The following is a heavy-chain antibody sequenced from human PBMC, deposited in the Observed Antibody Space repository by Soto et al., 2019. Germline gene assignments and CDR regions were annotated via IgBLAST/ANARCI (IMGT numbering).Heavy chain of an antibody. V-gene: IGHV3-66*01. CDR3: ARDHHYYDSSGSYY. CDR2: IYSGGST. Sequence: EVQLVESGGGLVQPGGSLRLSCAASGFTVSSNYMSWVRQAPGKGLEWVSVIYSGGSTYYADSVKGRFTISRNNSKNTLYIQITSLRAEEKAVYYCARDHHYYDSSGSYYWGQGTLVTVSS. J-gene: IGHJ4*02. D-gene: IGHD3-22*01. CDR1: GFTVSSNY.